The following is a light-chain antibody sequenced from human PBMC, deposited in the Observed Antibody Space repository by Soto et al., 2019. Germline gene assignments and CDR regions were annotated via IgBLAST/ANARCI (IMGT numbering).Light chain of an antibody. CDR3: QQYGSSPWT. V-gene: IGKV3-20*01. Sequence: IVLTQSPGTLSLSPGERATLSCRASQSVTTQLAWYQQKPGQAPRLIIHGASSRATGVPDRITGSGSGTDFTLTISRLEPEDFAVYYCQQYGSSPWTFGQGTRLEI. J-gene: IGKJ5*01. CDR2: GAS. CDR1: QSVTTQ.